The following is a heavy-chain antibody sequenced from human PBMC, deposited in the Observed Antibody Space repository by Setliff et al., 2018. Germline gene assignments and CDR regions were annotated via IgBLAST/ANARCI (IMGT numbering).Heavy chain of an antibody. CDR2: VYYSGYT. CDR3: ARERQGGFLEWAPFDS. D-gene: IGHD3-3*01. J-gene: IGHJ4*02. Sequence: SETLSLTCNVSGGSVSSTSHYWGWIRQPPGKGMEWIGSVYYSGYTYYNPSLQSRVTISVDMSKNQFSMKLTFVTAADTAVYYCARERQGGFLEWAPFDSWGQGVVVTVSS. CDR1: GGSVSSTSHY. V-gene: IGHV4-39*07.